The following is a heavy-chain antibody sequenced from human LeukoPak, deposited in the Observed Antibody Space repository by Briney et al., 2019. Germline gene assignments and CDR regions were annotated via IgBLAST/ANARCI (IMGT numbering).Heavy chain of an antibody. J-gene: IGHJ5*02. CDR3: TRNWIHDS. V-gene: IGHV3-74*01. CDR2: INSDGSST. Sequence: GGSLRLSCAASGFPFSSYSMHWVRHAPGKGLVWVSRINSDGSSTIYADSVKGRFTISRDNAKNALYLQMNGLRAEDTAIYYCTRNWIHDSWGQGTLVTVSS. D-gene: IGHD5-18*01. CDR1: GFPFSSYS.